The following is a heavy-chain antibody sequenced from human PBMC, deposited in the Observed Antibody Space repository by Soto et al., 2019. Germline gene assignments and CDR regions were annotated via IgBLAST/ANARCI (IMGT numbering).Heavy chain of an antibody. Sequence: QVQLVQSGAEVKKPGASVKVSCKASGYTFTSYDINWVRQATGQGLEWMGWMNPNSGNTAYAQKFQGSVTMTRNTSISTAHMELSSPRSESTVVYCCAREVTGGFDYWGQGTLVTVSS. D-gene: IGHD1-20*01. V-gene: IGHV1-8*01. CDR2: MNPNSGNT. J-gene: IGHJ4*02. CDR3: AREVTGGFDY. CDR1: GYTFTSYD.